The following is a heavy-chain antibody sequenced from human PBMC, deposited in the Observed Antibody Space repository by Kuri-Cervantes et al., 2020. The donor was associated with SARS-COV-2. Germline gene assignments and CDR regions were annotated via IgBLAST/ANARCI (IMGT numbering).Heavy chain of an antibody. V-gene: IGHV3-23*01. CDR1: GFTFSNSD. CDR3: AKDLKNYYYYMDV. J-gene: IGHJ6*03. CDR2: ISGSGGST. Sequence: GGSLRLSCAASGFTFSNSDMSWVRQAPGKGLEWVSAISGSGGSTYYADSVKGRFTISRDNSKNTLYLQMNSLRAEDTAVYYCAKDLKNYYYYMDVWGKGTTVTVSS.